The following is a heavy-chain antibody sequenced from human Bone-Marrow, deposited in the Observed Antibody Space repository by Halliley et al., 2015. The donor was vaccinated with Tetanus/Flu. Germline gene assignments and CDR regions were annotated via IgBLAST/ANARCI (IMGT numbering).Heavy chain of an antibody. CDR1: GFILSRYD. CDR2: ISWNSGNM. J-gene: IGHJ1*01. CDR3: AKDAGGLPEYIQY. Sequence: SLRLSCVASGFILSRYDMHWVRQGPGKGLEWVSGISWNSGNMGYADSVKGRFTISRDNAKNSLYLQMNSLRPEDTALYYCAKDAGGLPEYIQYWGPGTLVTSSS. D-gene: IGHD5-12*01. V-gene: IGHV3-9*01.